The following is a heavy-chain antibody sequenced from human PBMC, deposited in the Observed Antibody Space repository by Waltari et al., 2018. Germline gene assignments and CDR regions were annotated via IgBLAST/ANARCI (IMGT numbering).Heavy chain of an antibody. CDR2: IYYSGST. J-gene: IGHJ4*02. CDR3: ARGRDGYNFDY. CDR1: GGSISSHY. D-gene: IGHD5-12*01. V-gene: IGHV4-59*11. Sequence: QVQLQESGPGLVKPSETLSLTCTVSGGSISSHYWSWIRQPPGKGLEWIGYIYYSGSTNYNPSLKSRVTISVDTSKNQFSLKLSSVTAADTAVYYCARGRDGYNFDYWGQGTLVTVSS.